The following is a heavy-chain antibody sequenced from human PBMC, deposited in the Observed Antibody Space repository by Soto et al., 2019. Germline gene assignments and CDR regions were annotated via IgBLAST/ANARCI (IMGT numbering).Heavy chain of an antibody. Sequence: QVQLQESGPGLVKPSQTLSLTCTVSGGSISSGGYYWRWIRQHPGKGLEWIGYIYYSGSTYYNPSRKSRVTISVDTSKNQFSLKLSSVTAADTAVYYCARVGIAVAGRSYYCDYWGQGTLVTVSS. CDR3: ARVGIAVAGRSYYCDY. J-gene: IGHJ4*02. D-gene: IGHD6-19*01. V-gene: IGHV4-31*03. CDR1: GGSISSGGYY. CDR2: IYYSGST.